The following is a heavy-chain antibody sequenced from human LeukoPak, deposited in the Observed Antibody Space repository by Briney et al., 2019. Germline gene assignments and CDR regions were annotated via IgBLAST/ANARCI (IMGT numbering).Heavy chain of an antibody. J-gene: IGHJ5*02. CDR3: WSSPYGCGIYH. Sequence: PGGSLRLSCAASGFTISNNYMSWVRQAPGKGLEWVSIIYSGGSTYYADSVKGRFTISRDNSKNTLHLQMKSLRADDTAVYYCWSSPYGCGIYHWGQGTPVTVSS. D-gene: IGHD3-16*01. CDR1: GFTISNNY. V-gene: IGHV3-53*01. CDR2: IYSGGST.